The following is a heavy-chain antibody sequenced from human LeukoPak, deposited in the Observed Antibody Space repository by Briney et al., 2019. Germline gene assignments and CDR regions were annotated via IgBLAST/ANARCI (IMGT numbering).Heavy chain of an antibody. Sequence: SETLSLTCTVSGGSIRSFYGSWIRQPPGKGLEWIGYISYRGSTNYNPSLKSRVTISVDTSKNQFSLKLSSVTAAETAVYYCARDGYNYFDYWGQGNLVTVSS. CDR3: ARDGYNYFDY. V-gene: IGHV4-59*01. CDR1: GGSIRSFY. J-gene: IGHJ4*02. D-gene: IGHD5-24*01. CDR2: ISYRGST.